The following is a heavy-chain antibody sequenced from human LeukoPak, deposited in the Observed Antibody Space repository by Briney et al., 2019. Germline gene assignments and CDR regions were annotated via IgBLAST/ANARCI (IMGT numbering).Heavy chain of an antibody. CDR1: GYTFTSYY. CDR2: IIPIFGTA. CDR3: ARVTGVYNWNQDFDY. D-gene: IGHD1-20*01. J-gene: IGHJ4*02. Sequence: SVKVSCKASGYTFTSYYMHWVRQAPGQGLEWMGGIIPIFGTANYAQKFQGRVTITADESTSTAYMELSSLRSEDTAVYYCARVTGVYNWNQDFDYWGQGTLVTVSS. V-gene: IGHV1-69*13.